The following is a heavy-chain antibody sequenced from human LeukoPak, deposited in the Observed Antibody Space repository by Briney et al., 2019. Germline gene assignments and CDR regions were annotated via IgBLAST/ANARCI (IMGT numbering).Heavy chain of an antibody. CDR1: GYTFTSYD. V-gene: IGHV1-8*03. CDR3: ARGATEPPYYYYYMDV. Sequence: GASVKVSCKASGYTFTSYDINWVRQATGQGLEWMGWMNPNSGNTGYAQKFQGRVTITRNTSISTAYMELSSLRSEDTAVYYCARGATEPPYYYYYMDVWGKGTTDTVSS. D-gene: IGHD1-26*01. J-gene: IGHJ6*03. CDR2: MNPNSGNT.